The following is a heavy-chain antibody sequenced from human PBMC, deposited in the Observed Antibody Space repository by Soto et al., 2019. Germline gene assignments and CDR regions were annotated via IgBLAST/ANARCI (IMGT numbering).Heavy chain of an antibody. Sequence: SVKVSCKASGFTFTSSAMQWVRQARGQRLEWIGWIIPILGIANYAQKFQGRVTITADKSTSTAYMELSSLRSEDTAVYYCARDQSLTTFYFDYWGQGTLVTVSS. CDR1: GFTFTSSA. D-gene: IGHD4-17*01. J-gene: IGHJ4*02. CDR3: ARDQSLTTFYFDY. CDR2: IIPILGIA. V-gene: IGHV1-69*10.